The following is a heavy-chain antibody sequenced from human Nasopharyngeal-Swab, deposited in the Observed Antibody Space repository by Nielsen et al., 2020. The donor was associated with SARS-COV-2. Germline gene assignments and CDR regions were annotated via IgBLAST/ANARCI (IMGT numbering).Heavy chain of an antibody. V-gene: IGHV1-24*01. J-gene: IGHJ4*02. D-gene: IGHD3-16*02. CDR1: GYTLTELS. Sequence: ASVKVSCKVSGYTLTELSMHWVRQVPGKGLEWMGGFDPEDGETIYAQKFQGRVTMTEDTSTDTAYMELSSLRSEDTAVYYCATDGPIYDYVWGSYRYLGYWGQGTLVTVSS. CDR2: FDPEDGET. CDR3: ATDGPIYDYVWGSYRYLGY.